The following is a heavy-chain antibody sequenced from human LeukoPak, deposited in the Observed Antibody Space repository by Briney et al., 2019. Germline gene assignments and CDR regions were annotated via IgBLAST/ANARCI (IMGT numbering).Heavy chain of an antibody. CDR1: GYTLIGYY. CDR2: INPNSGGT. D-gene: IGHD6-13*01. V-gene: IGHV1-2*02. J-gene: IGHJ5*02. Sequence: ASVKVSCKASGYTLIGYYMHWVRQAPGQGLEWMGWINPNSGGTNYAQKFQGRVTMTRDTSISTAYMELSRLRSDDTAVYYCASGGIAAAGPVNWFDPWGQGTLVTVSS. CDR3: ASGGIAAAGPVNWFDP.